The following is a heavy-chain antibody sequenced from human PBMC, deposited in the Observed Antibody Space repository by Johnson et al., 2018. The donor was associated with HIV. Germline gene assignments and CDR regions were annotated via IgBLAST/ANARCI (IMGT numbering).Heavy chain of an antibody. Sequence: VQLVESGGGLVQPGGSLRLSCAASGFTFSSYAIQWVRQAPGKGLAWVSGLDWNSGNIVNTDSVKGRFTISRDNAKNSLYLQMNSLRPEDTALYYCAASPDDLRAFDIWGQGTMVSVSS. D-gene: IGHD3-16*01. CDR1: GFTFSSYA. CDR2: LDWNSGNI. J-gene: IGHJ3*02. CDR3: AASPDDLRAFDI. V-gene: IGHV3-9*01.